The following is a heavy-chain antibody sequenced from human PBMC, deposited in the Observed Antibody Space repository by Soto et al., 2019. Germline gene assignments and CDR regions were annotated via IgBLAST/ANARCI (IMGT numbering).Heavy chain of an antibody. D-gene: IGHD2-15*01. CDR2: INPNSGGT. J-gene: IGHJ6*02. V-gene: IGHV1-2*02. CDR1: GYTFTGYY. Sequence: QVQLVQSGAEVKKPGASVKVSCKASGYTFTGYYMHWVRQAPGQVLEWMGWINPNSGGTNYAQKFQGRVTMTRDTSISTAYMELSRLRSDDTAVYYCASDHRWSNQYYGMDVWGQGTTVTVSS. CDR3: ASDHRWSNQYYGMDV.